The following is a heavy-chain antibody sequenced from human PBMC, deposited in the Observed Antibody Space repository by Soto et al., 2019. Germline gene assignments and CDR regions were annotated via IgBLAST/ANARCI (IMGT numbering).Heavy chain of an antibody. D-gene: IGHD3-3*01. Sequence: ASVKVSCKASGYTFTSYGISWVRQAPGQGLEWMGWISAYNGNTNYAQKLQGRVTMTTDTSTSTAYMELRSLRSDDTAVYYCARDLTQSTIFGVVPLFDPWGQGTRVTVSS. J-gene: IGHJ5*02. CDR2: ISAYNGNT. CDR3: ARDLTQSTIFGVVPLFDP. V-gene: IGHV1-18*04. CDR1: GYTFTSYG.